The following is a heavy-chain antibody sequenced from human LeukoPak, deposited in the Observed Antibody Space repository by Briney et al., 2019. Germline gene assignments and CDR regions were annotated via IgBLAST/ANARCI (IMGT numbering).Heavy chain of an antibody. CDR3: ARDGAKYGDYPDY. Sequence: ASVKVSCKASGYTFTSYAMHWVRQAPGQGLEWMGWINAGNGNTKYSQKFQGRVTITRDTSASTAYMELSSLRSEDTAVYYCARDGAKYGDYPDYWGQGTLVTVSS. V-gene: IGHV1-3*01. CDR1: GYTFTSYA. J-gene: IGHJ4*02. CDR2: INAGNGNT. D-gene: IGHD4-17*01.